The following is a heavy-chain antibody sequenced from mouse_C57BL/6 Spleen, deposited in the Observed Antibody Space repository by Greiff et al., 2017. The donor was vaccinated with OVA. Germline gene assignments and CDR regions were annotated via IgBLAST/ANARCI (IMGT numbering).Heavy chain of an antibody. CDR3: ARSGYYGSSYYFDY. D-gene: IGHD1-1*01. CDR2: IHPNSGST. J-gene: IGHJ2*01. V-gene: IGHV1-64*01. CDR1: GYTFTSYW. Sequence: QVQLQQPGAELVKPGASVKLSCKASGYTFTSYWMHWVKQRPGQGLEWIGMIHPNSGSTNYNEKFKSKATLTVDKSSSTAYMQLSSLTSEDSAVYYGARSGYYGSSYYFDYWGQGTTLTVSS.